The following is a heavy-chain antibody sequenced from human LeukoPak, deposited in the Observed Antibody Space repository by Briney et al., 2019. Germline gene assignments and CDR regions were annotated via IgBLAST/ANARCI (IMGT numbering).Heavy chain of an antibody. J-gene: IGHJ4*02. CDR3: ARQGPYYYDSSGH. CDR1: GGSISSSSYY. V-gene: IGHV4-39*01. Sequence: PSETLSLTCTVSGGSISSSSYYWGWIRQPPGKGLEWIGSIYYRGSPYYNPSLKSRVTISVDTSKSQFSLKLSSVTAADTAVYYCARQGPYYYDSSGHWGQGTLVTVSS. D-gene: IGHD3-22*01. CDR2: IYYRGSP.